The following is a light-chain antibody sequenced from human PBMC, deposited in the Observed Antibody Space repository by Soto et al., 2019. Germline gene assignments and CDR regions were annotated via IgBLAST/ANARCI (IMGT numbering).Light chain of an antibody. CDR2: AAS. CDR3: QQRNSYPHT. CDR1: QGISSY. V-gene: IGKV1-9*01. J-gene: IGKJ4*01. Sequence: DIQLTQSPSFLSASVGDRVTITCRASQGISSYLAWYQQKPGKAPKLLIYAASTLQSGVPSRFSSSGSGTEFTLTISSLQPEDFATYYCQQRNSYPHTFGGGTKVEIK.